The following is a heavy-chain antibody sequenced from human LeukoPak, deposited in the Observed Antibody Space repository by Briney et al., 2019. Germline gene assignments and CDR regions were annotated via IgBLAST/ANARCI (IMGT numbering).Heavy chain of an antibody. J-gene: IGHJ4*02. CDR1: GFRFNTYW. CDR2: ISGSGGST. Sequence: GGSLRLSCAASGFRFNTYWMSWVRQAPGKGLEWVSAISGSGGSTYYADSVKGRFTISRDNSKNTLYLQMNSLRAEDTAVYYCAKVYDGSGYLNPHYFDYWGQGTLVTVSS. CDR3: AKVYDGSGYLNPHYFDY. D-gene: IGHD3-22*01. V-gene: IGHV3-23*01.